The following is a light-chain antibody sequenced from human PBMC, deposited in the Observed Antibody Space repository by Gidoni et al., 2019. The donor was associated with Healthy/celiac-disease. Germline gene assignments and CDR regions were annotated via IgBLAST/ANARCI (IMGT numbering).Light chain of an antibody. V-gene: IGLV2-14*01. CDR1: SSDVGGYNY. CDR2: EVS. CDR3: SSYTYSSTLGV. Sequence: QSALTQPASVSGSPGQSITIPCTGTSSDVGGYNYVSWYQQHPGKAPKLMIYEVSNRPSGVSNRFSGSKSGNTASLTISGLQAEDEADYYCSSYTYSSTLGVFGTGTKVTVL. J-gene: IGLJ1*01.